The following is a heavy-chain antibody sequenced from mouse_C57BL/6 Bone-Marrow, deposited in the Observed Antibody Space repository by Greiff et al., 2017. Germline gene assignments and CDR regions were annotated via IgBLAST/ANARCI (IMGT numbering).Heavy chain of an antibody. Sequence: LVESGAELVKPGASVKISCKASGYAFSSYWMNWVKQRPGKGLEWIGQIYPGDGDTNYNRKFKGKATLTADKSSSTAYMQLSSLTSEDSAVYFCASGAYYSNYDAMDYWGQGTSVTVSS. CDR2: IYPGDGDT. D-gene: IGHD2-5*01. V-gene: IGHV1-80*01. CDR3: ASGAYYSNYDAMDY. CDR1: GYAFSSYW. J-gene: IGHJ4*01.